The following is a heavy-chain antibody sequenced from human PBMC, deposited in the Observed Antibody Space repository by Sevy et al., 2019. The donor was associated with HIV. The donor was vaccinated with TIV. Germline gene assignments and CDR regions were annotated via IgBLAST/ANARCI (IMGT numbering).Heavy chain of an antibody. Sequence: GGSLRLSCAASGFTFSSYWMNWVRQAPGKGLEWVANIKQDGSEKYYVDSVKGRFTITRDNAKNSMHLQMNSRRAEDTAVYYCARALAAAASYWGQGTLVTVSS. D-gene: IGHD6-25*01. CDR3: ARALAAAASY. CDR1: GFTFSSYW. V-gene: IGHV3-7*01. J-gene: IGHJ4*02. CDR2: IKQDGSEK.